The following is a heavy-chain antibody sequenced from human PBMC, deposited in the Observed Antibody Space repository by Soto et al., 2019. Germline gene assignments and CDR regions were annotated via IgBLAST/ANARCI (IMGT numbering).Heavy chain of an antibody. J-gene: IGHJ6*03. CDR3: ATAISRSPVFREATGYYYYYYMDV. Sequence: GGSLRLSCAASGFTFSSYAMSWVRQAPGKGLEWVSAISGSGGSKYYADSVKGRYTISRDNSKNTLYLQMNSLRAEDTVVSYCATAISRSPVFREATGYYYYYYMDVWGKGTMVTVSS. V-gene: IGHV3-23*01. CDR2: ISGSGGSK. CDR1: GFTFSSYA. D-gene: IGHD3-10*01.